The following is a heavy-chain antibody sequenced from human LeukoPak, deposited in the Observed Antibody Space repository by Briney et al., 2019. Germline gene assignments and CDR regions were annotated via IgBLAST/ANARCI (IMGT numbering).Heavy chain of an antibody. J-gene: IGHJ4*02. Sequence: ASVKVSCKASGYTFTSYGISWVRQAPGQGLEWMGWISAYNGNTNYAQKLQGRVTMTTDTSTSTAYMELRSLRSDDTAVYYCARSLFYYDSSGGFDYWAQGTLVTVSS. CDR1: GYTFTSYG. CDR3: ARSLFYYDSSGGFDY. V-gene: IGHV1-18*01. D-gene: IGHD3-22*01. CDR2: ISAYNGNT.